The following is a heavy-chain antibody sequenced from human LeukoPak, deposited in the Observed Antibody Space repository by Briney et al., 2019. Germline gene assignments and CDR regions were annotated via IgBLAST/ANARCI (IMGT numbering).Heavy chain of an antibody. CDR3: AREDPYYYYMDV. J-gene: IGHJ6*03. Sequence: PSETLSLTCTVSGGSISSSSYSWSWIRQPPGKGLEWIGYIYYSGSTYYNPSLKSRVTISVDTSKNQFSLKLSSVTAADTAVYYCAREDPYYYYMDVWGKGTTVTVSS. V-gene: IGHV4-30-4*07. CDR1: GGSISSSSYS. CDR2: IYYSGST.